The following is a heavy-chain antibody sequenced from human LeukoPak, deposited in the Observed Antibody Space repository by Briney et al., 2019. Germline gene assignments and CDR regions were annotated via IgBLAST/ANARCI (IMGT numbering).Heavy chain of an antibody. D-gene: IGHD3-10*01. V-gene: IGHV3-30*03. Sequence: GGSLRLSCVASGFTFRNFGMYWVRQAPGKGLEWVAVISSDGNNKYYGDSVKGRFTISRDNSQDTLYVQMTSLRAEDTAVYYCAREVPTYYYFDYWGRGTLVTVSS. CDR3: AREVPTYYYFDY. J-gene: IGHJ4*02. CDR1: GFTFRNFG. CDR2: ISSDGNNK.